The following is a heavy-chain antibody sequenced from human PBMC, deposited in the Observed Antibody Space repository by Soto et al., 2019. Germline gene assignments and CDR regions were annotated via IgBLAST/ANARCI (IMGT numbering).Heavy chain of an antibody. CDR3: TRGKYSGSHYFDY. J-gene: IGHJ4*02. Sequence: EVQLVESGGSLVQPGGSLRLSCAASGFTFSSHWMHWVRQAPGKGLEWVSRIDVTDRSTSYADSVKGRFTVSRDNANNTLYLQMNSLRAEDTAVYYCTRGKYSGSHYFDYWGQGTLVTVST. CDR1: GFTFSSHW. V-gene: IGHV3-74*01. CDR2: IDVTDRST. D-gene: IGHD1-26*01.